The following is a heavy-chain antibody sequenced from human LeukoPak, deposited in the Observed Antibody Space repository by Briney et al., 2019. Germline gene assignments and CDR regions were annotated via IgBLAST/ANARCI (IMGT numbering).Heavy chain of an antibody. J-gene: IGHJ3*02. V-gene: IGHV1-46*03. CDR3: ARRSASCSGGSCYPDAFDI. D-gene: IGHD2-15*01. CDR1: GYTFTSYY. Sequence: ASVKASCKASGYTFTSYYMHWVRQAPGQGLEWMGIINPSGGSTSYAQKFQGRVTMTRDTSTSTVYMELSSLRSEDTAVYYCARRSASCSGGSCYPDAFDIWGQGTMVTVSS. CDR2: INPSGGST.